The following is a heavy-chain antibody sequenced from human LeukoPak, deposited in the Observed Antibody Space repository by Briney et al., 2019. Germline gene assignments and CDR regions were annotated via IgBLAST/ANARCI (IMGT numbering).Heavy chain of an antibody. CDR1: GFTLSSYT. CDR3: AKDGGLWVSAHWGDS. J-gene: IGHJ4*02. CDR2: ITTGGPNT. D-gene: IGHD7-27*01. V-gene: IGHV3-23*01. Sequence: GGSLRLSCTASGFTLSSYTMSWVRQAPGKGLKWVSTITTGGPNTYYADSVKGRFTVSRDDSKNTLYLQMNSLRAEDTAVYYCAKDGGLWVSAHWGDSWGRGTLVTVSS.